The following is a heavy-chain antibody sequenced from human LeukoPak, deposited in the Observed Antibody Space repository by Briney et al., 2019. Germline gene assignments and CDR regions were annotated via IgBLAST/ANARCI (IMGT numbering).Heavy chain of an antibody. CDR1: GFTFSSYA. CDR3: AREGYSFDY. D-gene: IGHD6-13*01. Sequence: PGRSLRLSCAASGFTFSSYAMPWVRQAPGKGLEWVAVISYDGSNKYYADSVKGRFTISRDNSKNTLYLQMNSLRAEDTAVYYCAREGYSFDYWGQGTLVTVSS. CDR2: ISYDGSNK. J-gene: IGHJ4*02. V-gene: IGHV3-30-3*01.